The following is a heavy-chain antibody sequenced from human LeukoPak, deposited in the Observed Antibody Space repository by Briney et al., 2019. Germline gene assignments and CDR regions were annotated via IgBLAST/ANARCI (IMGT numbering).Heavy chain of an antibody. Sequence: PSETLSLTCAVYGGSFSGYYWSWIRQPPGKGLEWTGEINHSGSTNYNPSLKSRVTISVDTSKNQFSLKLSSVTAADTAVYYCARARQYYYGSGSSYFDYWGQGTLVTVSS. CDR2: INHSGST. D-gene: IGHD3-10*01. V-gene: IGHV4-34*01. J-gene: IGHJ4*02. CDR1: GGSFSGYY. CDR3: ARARQYYYGSGSSYFDY.